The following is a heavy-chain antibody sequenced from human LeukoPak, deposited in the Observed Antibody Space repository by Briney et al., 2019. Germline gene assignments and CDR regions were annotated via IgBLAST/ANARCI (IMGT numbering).Heavy chain of an antibody. CDR3: ARDLSSGWQRHPGWFDP. V-gene: IGHV3-7*01. CDR1: GFTFSSYW. J-gene: IGHJ5*02. D-gene: IGHD6-19*01. CDR2: IKQDGSEK. Sequence: PGGSLRLSCAASGFTFSSYWMSWVRQAPGKGLEWVANIKQDGSEKYYVDSVKGRFTISRDNAKNSVYLQMNSLRAEDTAVYYCARDLSSGWQRHPGWFDPWGQGTLVTVSS.